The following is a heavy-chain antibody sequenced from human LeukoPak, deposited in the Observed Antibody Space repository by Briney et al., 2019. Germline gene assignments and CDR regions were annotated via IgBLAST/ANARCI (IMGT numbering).Heavy chain of an antibody. CDR2: IKADGGEK. Sequence: GGSLRLSCAASGFTFSTYWMTWFRQTPGKGLEWVARIKADGGEKDHVASVKGRFTISRDNAKNSLYLQMNSLRVEDTAVYYCARGGAARPDFWGQGTLVTVSS. CDR1: GFTFSTYW. CDR3: ARGGAARPDF. J-gene: IGHJ4*02. D-gene: IGHD6-6*01. V-gene: IGHV3-7*01.